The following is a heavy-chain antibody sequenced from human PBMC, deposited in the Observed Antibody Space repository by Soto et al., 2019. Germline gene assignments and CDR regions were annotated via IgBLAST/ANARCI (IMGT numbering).Heavy chain of an antibody. D-gene: IGHD6-13*01. CDR3: ARSAAAAGRGDWFDP. J-gene: IGHJ5*02. CDR1: GYSFTYYW. CDR2: IYPGDSDI. Sequence: PGESLKISCKGSGYSFTYYWIAWVRQVPGKGLEWIGIIYPGDSDIRYSPSFQGQVTMSADNSISTAYLQWDNLKASDTATYYCARSAAAAGRGDWFDPWGQGTLVTVSS. V-gene: IGHV5-51*01.